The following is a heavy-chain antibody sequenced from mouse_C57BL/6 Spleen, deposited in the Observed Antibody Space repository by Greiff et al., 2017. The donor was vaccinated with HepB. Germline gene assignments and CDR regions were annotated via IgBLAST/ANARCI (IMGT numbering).Heavy chain of an antibody. J-gene: IGHJ4*01. V-gene: IGHV1-76*01. CDR1: GYTFTDYY. CDR2: IYPGSGNT. Sequence: QVQLQQSGAELVRPGASVKLSCKASGYTFTDYYINWVKQRPGQGLEWIARIYPGSGNTYYNEKFKGKATLTAEKSSSTAYMQLSSLTSEDSAVYFCALTAQATSYAMDYWGQGTSVTVSS. CDR3: ALTAQATSYAMDY. D-gene: IGHD3-2*02.